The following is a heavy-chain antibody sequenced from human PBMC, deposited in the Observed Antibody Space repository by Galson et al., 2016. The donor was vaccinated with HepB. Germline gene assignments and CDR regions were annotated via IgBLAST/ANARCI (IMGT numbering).Heavy chain of an antibody. V-gene: IGHV2-5*02. CDR2: IYWDDDM. CDR3: AHSRAWVSSQPLPTNWFYP. D-gene: IGHD2-2*01. Sequence: PALVKPTQTLTLTCTFSGFSLSTSGVGVGWIRQPPGKALEWLALIYWDDDMRYSPSLKNRLTNTKDTSKNQGVLTMTNMDPVYTATYYCAHSRAWVSSQPLPTNWFYPWGQGTLVTVSS. J-gene: IGHJ5*02. CDR1: GFSLSTSGVG.